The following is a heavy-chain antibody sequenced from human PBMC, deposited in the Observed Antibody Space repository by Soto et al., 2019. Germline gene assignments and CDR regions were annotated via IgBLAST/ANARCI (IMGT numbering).Heavy chain of an antibody. Sequence: QVQLVESGGGVVQPGRSLRLSCAASGFTFSSYGMHWVRQAPGKGLEWVAVISYDGSNKYYADSVKGRFTISRDNSKNSLYLQMNSLGAEDTAVYYCAKDWGSIPDYWGQGTLVTVSS. J-gene: IGHJ4*02. CDR1: GFTFSSYG. V-gene: IGHV3-30*18. CDR3: AKDWGSIPDY. D-gene: IGHD3-16*01. CDR2: ISYDGSNK.